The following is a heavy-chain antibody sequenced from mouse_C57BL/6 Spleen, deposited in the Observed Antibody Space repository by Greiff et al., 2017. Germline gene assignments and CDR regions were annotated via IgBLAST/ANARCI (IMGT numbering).Heavy chain of an antibody. CDR1: GYTFTSYW. D-gene: IGHD1-1*01. Sequence: QVQLKESGAELAKLGASVKLSCKASGYTFTSYWMHWVTQRPGQGLEWIGYISPSSGYTKYNQKFKDKATLTADKSSSTAYMQLGSLTYGDSAVYYCARDYYGRSYGFDYWGQGTTLTVSS. CDR3: ARDYYGRSYGFDY. J-gene: IGHJ2*01. V-gene: IGHV1-7*01. CDR2: ISPSSGYT.